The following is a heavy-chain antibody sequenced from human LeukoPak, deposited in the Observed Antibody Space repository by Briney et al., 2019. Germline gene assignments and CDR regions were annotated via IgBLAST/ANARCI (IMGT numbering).Heavy chain of an antibody. CDR1: GGSIGTYY. Sequence: SETLSLTCTVSGGSIGTYYWSWIRQPPGKGLEWIGYIYYSGSTNYNPSLKSRVTISVDTSKNQFSLKLSSVTAADTAVYYCARSPSGSYYVGFDYWGQGTLVTVSS. CDR2: IYYSGST. D-gene: IGHD1-26*01. CDR3: ARSPSGSYYVGFDY. J-gene: IGHJ4*02. V-gene: IGHV4-59*01.